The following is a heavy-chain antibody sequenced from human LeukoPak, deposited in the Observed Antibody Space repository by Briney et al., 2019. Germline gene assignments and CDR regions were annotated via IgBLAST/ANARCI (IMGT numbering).Heavy chain of an antibody. CDR2: IYYSGST. CDR3: AIQGYNSYFDY. V-gene: IGHV4-59*01. Sequence: PSETLSLTCTVSGGSISSYYWSWIRQPPGTGLEWIGYIYYSGSTNYNPSLKSRVTISVDTSKNQFSLKLSSVAAADTAVYYCAIQGYNSYFDYWGQGTLVTVSS. D-gene: IGHD5-24*01. J-gene: IGHJ4*02. CDR1: GGSISSYY.